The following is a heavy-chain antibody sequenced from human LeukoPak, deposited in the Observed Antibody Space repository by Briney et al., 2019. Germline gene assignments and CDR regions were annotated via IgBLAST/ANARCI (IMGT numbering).Heavy chain of an antibody. CDR1: GGSISSYY. CDR3: AGVYGLSYYYYYMDV. D-gene: IGHD2-8*01. J-gene: IGHJ6*03. CDR2: IYYSGST. V-gene: IGHV4-39*07. Sequence: SETLSLTCTVSGGSISSYYWGWIRQPPGKGLEWIGSIYYSGSTYYNPSLKSRVTISVDTSKNQFSLKLSSVTAADTAVYYCAGVYGLSYYYYYMDVWGKGTTVTVSS.